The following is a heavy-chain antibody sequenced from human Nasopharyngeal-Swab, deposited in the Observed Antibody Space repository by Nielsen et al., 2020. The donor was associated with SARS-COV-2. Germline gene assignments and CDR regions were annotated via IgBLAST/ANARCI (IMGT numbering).Heavy chain of an antibody. CDR2: ISSSGCTI. CDR3: ARGLDTAMLPYYGMDV. V-gene: IGHV3-11*01. J-gene: IGHJ6*02. Sequence: GESLKISCAASGFTFSDYYMSWIRQAPGKGLEWVSYISSSGCTIYYADSVKGRFTISRDNAKNSLYLQMNSLRAEDTAVYYCARGLDTAMLPYYGMDVWGQGTTVTVSS. D-gene: IGHD5-18*01. CDR1: GFTFSDYY.